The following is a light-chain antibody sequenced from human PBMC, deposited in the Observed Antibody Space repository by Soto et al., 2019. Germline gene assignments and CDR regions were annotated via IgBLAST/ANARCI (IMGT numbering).Light chain of an antibody. Sequence: QSVLAQPASVSGSPGQSITISCTGTSSDVGSYNLVSWYQQHPGKAPKLMIYEGSKRPSGVSNRFSGSKSGNTASLTISGLQAEDEADYYCCSYADSSTFYVYGTATKVTLL. V-gene: IGLV2-23*01. J-gene: IGLJ1*01. CDR1: SSDVGSYNL. CDR3: CSYADSSTFYV. CDR2: EGS.